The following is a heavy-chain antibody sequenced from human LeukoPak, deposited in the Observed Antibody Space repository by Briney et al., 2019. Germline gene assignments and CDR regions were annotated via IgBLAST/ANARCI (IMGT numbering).Heavy chain of an antibody. CDR1: GFIISDYS. V-gene: IGHV3-48*04. J-gene: IGHJ4*02. D-gene: IGHD3-22*01. CDR2: ISRGGRTV. CDR3: ARVAMIVAKPYDN. Sequence: QTGGSLRLSCAASGFIISDYSMSWVRQAPGKGLQWVSSISRGGRTVDYADSVKGRFTISRDSAKNALYLQMNSLRAEDTAVYYCARVAMIVAKPYDNWGQGTLVTVSS.